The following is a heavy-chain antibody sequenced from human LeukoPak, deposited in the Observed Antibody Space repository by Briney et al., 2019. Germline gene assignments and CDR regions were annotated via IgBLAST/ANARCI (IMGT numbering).Heavy chain of an antibody. J-gene: IGHJ4*02. D-gene: IGHD3-9*01. CDR2: MYHSGDT. V-gene: IGHV4-38-2*02. Sequence: SETLSLTCTVSGYSVNSNYYWGWIRQPPGKGLEWIGSMYHSGDTQYNPSLKSRVTISLDASQNHMSLKLTSVTAADTAMYFCVRAGYLGFSDWLAYFDYWGQGILVTVSS. CDR3: VRAGYLGFSDWLAYFDY. CDR1: GYSVNSNYY.